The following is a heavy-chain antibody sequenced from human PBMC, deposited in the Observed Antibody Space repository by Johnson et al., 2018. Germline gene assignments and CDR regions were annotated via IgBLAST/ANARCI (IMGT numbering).Heavy chain of an antibody. CDR1: GFTFSSYA. Sequence: QVQLVQSGGGAVQPGRSXRLPCVASGFTFSSYALHWVRQAPGKGLEWVAVISYDGNNKYYADSVKGRFTISRDNSKDTLYVQMNRLRAEDTAVYYCARDASSVRPYNYMDVWGKGTTVTVSS. D-gene: IGHD3-22*01. J-gene: IGHJ6*03. CDR2: ISYDGNNK. CDR3: ARDASSVRPYNYMDV. V-gene: IGHV3-30-3*01.